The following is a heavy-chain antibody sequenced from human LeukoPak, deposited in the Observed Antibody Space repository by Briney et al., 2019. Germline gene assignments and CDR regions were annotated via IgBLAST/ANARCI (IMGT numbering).Heavy chain of an antibody. D-gene: IGHD2-21*02. CDR2: MNPNSGNT. CDR1: GYTFTSYD. J-gene: IGHJ4*02. V-gene: IGHV1-8*01. CDR3: AREKCGGDCYSGDFDY. Sequence: ASVKVSCKASGYTFTSYDINWVRQATGQGLEWMGWMNPNSGNTGCAQKFQGRVTMTRNTSISTAYMELSSLRSEDTAVYYCAREKCGGDCYSGDFDYWGQGTLVTVSS.